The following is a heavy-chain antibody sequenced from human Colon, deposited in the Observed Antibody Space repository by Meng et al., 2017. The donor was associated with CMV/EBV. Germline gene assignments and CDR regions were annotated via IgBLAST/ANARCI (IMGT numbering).Heavy chain of an antibody. CDR3: ARNSGLGSSGWHKSTLDY. D-gene: IGHD6-19*01. V-gene: IGHV4-59*01. Sequence: SETLSLTCSVSGASITNYYWSWIRQPPGKGLEWIGYIYYGGSTIYNPSLKSRITMSVDTSKNQLSLMLTSVTAADTALYYCARNSGLGSSGWHKSTLDYWGQGTQVTVSS. J-gene: IGHJ4*02. CDR1: GASITNYY. CDR2: IYYGGST.